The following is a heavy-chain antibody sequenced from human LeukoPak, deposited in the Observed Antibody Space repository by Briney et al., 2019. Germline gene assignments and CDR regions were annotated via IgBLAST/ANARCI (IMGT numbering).Heavy chain of an antibody. CDR3: ARDEAASLDY. J-gene: IGHJ4*02. Sequence: SETLSLTCTVSGGSVSSGSYYRSWIRQPPGKGLEWIGYIYYSGSTNYNPSLKSRVTISVDTSKNQFSLKLSSVTAADTAVYYCARDEAASLDYWGQGTLVTVSS. V-gene: IGHV4-61*01. D-gene: IGHD2-15*01. CDR1: GGSVSSGSYY. CDR2: IYYSGST.